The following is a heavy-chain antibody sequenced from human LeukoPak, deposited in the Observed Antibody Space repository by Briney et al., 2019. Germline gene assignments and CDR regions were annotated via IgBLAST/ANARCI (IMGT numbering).Heavy chain of an antibody. J-gene: IGHJ4*02. CDR1: GGSISSYY. V-gene: IGHV4-59*08. Sequence: SETLSLTCTVSGGSISSYYWSWIRQTPGKGLEWIGNIFDSGDTNYNPSLQSRVTISVETSKKQFSLKLRSVTAADTAVYYCTRRLSNGATLNYFDYWGQGTLVTV. CDR2: IFDSGDT. CDR3: TRRLSNGATLNYFDY. D-gene: IGHD4/OR15-4a*01.